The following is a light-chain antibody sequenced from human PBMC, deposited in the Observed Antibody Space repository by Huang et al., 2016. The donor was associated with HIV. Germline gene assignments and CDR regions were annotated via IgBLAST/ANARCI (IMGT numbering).Light chain of an antibody. Sequence: AIQLTQSPSSLSASVGDRVTITCRASQDITNDLGWYQQKPGKAPKLLISAASTLRSGGPSRFSGSGSGTDFTLTISSLQPEDFATYFCLQDFTYPRTFGQGTRVEI. CDR3: LQDFTYPRT. V-gene: IGKV1-6*02. CDR1: QDITND. J-gene: IGKJ1*01. CDR2: AAS.